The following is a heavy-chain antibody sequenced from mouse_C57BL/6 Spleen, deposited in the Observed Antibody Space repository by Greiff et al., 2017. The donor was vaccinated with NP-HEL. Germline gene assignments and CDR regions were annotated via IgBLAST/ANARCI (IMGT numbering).Heavy chain of an antibody. J-gene: IGHJ3*01. CDR1: GFTFSSYA. V-gene: IGHV5-4*01. CDR3: AREGQTAQATWFAY. CDR2: ISDGGSYT. Sequence: EVHLVESGGGLVKPGGSLKLSCAASGFTFSSYAMSWVRQTPEKRLEWVATISDGGSYTYYPDNVKGRFTLSRDNAKNNLYLQMSHLKSEDTAMYYCAREGQTAQATWFAYWGQGTLVTVSA. D-gene: IGHD3-2*02.